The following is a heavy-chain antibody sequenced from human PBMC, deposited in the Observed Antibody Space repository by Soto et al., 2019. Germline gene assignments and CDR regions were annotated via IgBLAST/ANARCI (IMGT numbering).Heavy chain of an antibody. CDR1: GGSISSYY. D-gene: IGHD6-19*01. J-gene: IGHJ6*02. CDR2: IYTSGST. CDR3: ARRVAVAGMHYYGMDV. V-gene: IGHV4-4*07. Sequence: SETLSLTCTVSGGSISSYYWSWIRQPAGKGLEWIGRIYTSGSTNYNPSLKSRVTMSVDTSKNQFSLKLSSVTAADTAVYYCARRVAVAGMHYYGMDVSGQGTTVTVYS.